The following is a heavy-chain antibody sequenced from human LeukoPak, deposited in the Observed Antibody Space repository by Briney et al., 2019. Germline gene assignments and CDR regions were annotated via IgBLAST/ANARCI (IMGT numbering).Heavy chain of an antibody. CDR1: GGSISSGGYY. Sequence: SETLSLTCTVSGGSISSGGYYWSWIRQHPGKGLEWIGYIYYSGSTYYNPSLESRVTISVDTSKNQFSLKLSSVTAADTAVYYCARENIAVAAYWFDPWGQGTLVTVSS. V-gene: IGHV4-31*03. D-gene: IGHD6-19*01. CDR2: IYYSGST. J-gene: IGHJ5*02. CDR3: ARENIAVAAYWFDP.